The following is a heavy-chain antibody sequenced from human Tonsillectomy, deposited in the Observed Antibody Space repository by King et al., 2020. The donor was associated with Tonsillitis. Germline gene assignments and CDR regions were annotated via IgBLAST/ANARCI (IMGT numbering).Heavy chain of an antibody. CDR3: AKCPTKFYDSSGYWFGNWYFDL. V-gene: IGHV3-30*18. CDR2: ISYDGSNK. CDR1: GFTFSSYG. D-gene: IGHD3-22*01. Sequence: QLVQSGGGVVQPGRSLRLSCAASGFTFSSYGMHWVRQAPGKGLEWVAVISYDGSNKYYADSLKGRFTISRDNSKNTLYLRMNSLRAEDTAVYYCAKCPTKFYDSSGYWFGNWYFDLWGRGTLVTVSS. J-gene: IGHJ2*01.